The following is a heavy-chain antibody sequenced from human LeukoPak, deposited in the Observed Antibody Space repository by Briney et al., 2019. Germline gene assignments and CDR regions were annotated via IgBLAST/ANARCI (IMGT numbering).Heavy chain of an antibody. CDR1: GGSFSGYY. CDR2: INHSGST. D-gene: IGHD2-2*01. Sequence: PSETLSLTCAVYGGSFSGYYWSWIRQPPGKGLEWIGEINHSGSTNYNPSLKSRVTISVDTSKNQFSLKLSSVTAADTAVYYCARGVRYCSSTSCLNWFDPWGQGTLVTASS. J-gene: IGHJ5*02. V-gene: IGHV4-34*01. CDR3: ARGVRYCSSTSCLNWFDP.